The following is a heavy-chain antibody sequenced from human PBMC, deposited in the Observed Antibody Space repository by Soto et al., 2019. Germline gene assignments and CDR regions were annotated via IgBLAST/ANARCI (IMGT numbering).Heavy chain of an antibody. V-gene: IGHV1-69*06. CDR1: GGTLSNYA. J-gene: IGHJ4*02. CDR2: IIPIFGTA. CDR3: ARNLHSSSPGVFDY. D-gene: IGHD6-13*01. Sequence: GASVKVSCKASGGTLSNYAISWVRQAPGQGLEWMGGIIPIFGTANYAQKFQGRVTITADKSTSTAYMELSSLRSEDTAVYYCARNLHSSSPGVFDYWGQGTLVTVSS.